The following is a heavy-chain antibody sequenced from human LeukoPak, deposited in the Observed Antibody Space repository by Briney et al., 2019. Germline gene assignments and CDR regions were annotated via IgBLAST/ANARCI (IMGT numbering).Heavy chain of an antibody. CDR2: IYDDNT. V-gene: IGHV3-23*01. CDR3: AARKVRGVWFYLDY. D-gene: IGHD3-10*01. J-gene: IGHJ4*02. Sequence: GGSLRLSCAASGFTVSAYAMAWVRQAPGKGLEWVSTIYDDNTYYADSVKGRFAISTDNSKNSLYLQMNSLRVEDTAVYFCAARKVRGVWFYLDYWGQGTLVTVSS. CDR1: GFTVSAYA.